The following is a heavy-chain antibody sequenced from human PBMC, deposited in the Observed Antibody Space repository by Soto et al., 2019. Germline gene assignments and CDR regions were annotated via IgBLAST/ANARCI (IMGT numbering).Heavy chain of an antibody. J-gene: IGHJ6*02. CDR1: GFTFSNAW. CDR3: TTVEYYDSSGYYKTYYYGMDV. CDR2: IKSKTDGGTT. D-gene: IGHD3-22*01. Sequence: GGSLRLSCAASGFTFSNAWMSWVRQAPGKGLEWVGRIKSKTDGGTTDYAAPVKGRFTISRDDSKNTLYLQMNSLKTEDTAVYYCTTVEYYDSSGYYKTYYYGMDVWGQGTTVTVSS. V-gene: IGHV3-15*01.